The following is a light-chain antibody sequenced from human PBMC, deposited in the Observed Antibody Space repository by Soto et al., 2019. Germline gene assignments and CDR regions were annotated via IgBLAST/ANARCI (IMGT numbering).Light chain of an antibody. CDR2: YDS. Sequence: SYELTQSPSVSVAPGRTARIACEGNNIGTKSVHWYQQRPDQAPVVVVYYDSDRPSGIPERFSGSNSGNTATLTISSVEAGDEADYYCQVWDTSTFHPIFGGGTKVTVL. CDR1: NIGTKS. V-gene: IGLV3-21*04. CDR3: QVWDTSTFHPI. J-gene: IGLJ2*01.